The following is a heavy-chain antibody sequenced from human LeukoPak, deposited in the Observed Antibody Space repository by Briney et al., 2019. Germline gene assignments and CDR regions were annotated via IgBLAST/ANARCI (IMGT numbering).Heavy chain of an antibody. CDR3: ATGAVAGDNWFDP. J-gene: IGHJ5*02. Sequence: SETLSLTCAVYGGSFSGYCWSWIRQPPGKGLEWIGEINHSGSTNYNPSLKSRVTISVDTSKNQFSLKLSSVTAADTAVYYCATGAVAGDNWFDPWGQGTLVTVSS. CDR1: GGSFSGYC. V-gene: IGHV4-34*01. D-gene: IGHD6-19*01. CDR2: INHSGST.